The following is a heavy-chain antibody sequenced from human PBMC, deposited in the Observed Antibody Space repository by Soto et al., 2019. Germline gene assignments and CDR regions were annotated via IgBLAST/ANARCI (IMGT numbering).Heavy chain of an antibody. D-gene: IGHD2-2*01. Sequence: PGGSLRLSCAASGFTFSSYAMSWVRQAPGKGLEWVSAISGSGGSTYYADSVKGRFTISRDNSKNTLYLQMNSLRAEDTAVYYCAKVFCSSTSCYCFMVGIHAFDIWGKGKRVTVS. J-gene: IGHJ3*02. V-gene: IGHV3-23*01. CDR2: ISGSGGST. CDR3: AKVFCSSTSCYCFMVGIHAFDI. CDR1: GFTFSSYA.